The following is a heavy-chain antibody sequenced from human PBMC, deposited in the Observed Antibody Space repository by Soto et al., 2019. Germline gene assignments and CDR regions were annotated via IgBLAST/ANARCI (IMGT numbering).Heavy chain of an antibody. Sequence: SETLSLTCTVSGGSISSYYWSWIRQPPGKGLEWIGYIYYSGSTNYNPSLKSRVTISVDTSKNQFSLKLSSVTAADTAVYYCARSAVAGTNVDYWGQGTLVTVSS. D-gene: IGHD6-19*01. CDR2: IYYSGST. CDR3: ARSAVAGTNVDY. V-gene: IGHV4-59*12. CDR1: GGSISSYY. J-gene: IGHJ4*02.